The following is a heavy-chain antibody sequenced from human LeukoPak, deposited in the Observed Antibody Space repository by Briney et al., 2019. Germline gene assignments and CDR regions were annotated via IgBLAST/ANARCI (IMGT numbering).Heavy chain of an antibody. CDR1: GGTFSSYA. J-gene: IGHJ4*02. Sequence: GASVKVSCKASGGTFSSYAISWVRQAPGQGLEWMGGIIPIFGTASYAQKFQGRVTITTDESTSTAYMELSSLRSEDTAVYYCASYYDSSGYYGTRAVFDCWGQGTLVTVSS. D-gene: IGHD3-22*01. CDR3: ASYYDSSGYYGTRAVFDC. V-gene: IGHV1-69*05. CDR2: IIPIFGTA.